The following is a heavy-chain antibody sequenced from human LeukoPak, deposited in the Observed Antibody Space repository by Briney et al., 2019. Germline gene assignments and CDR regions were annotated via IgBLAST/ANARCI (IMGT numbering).Heavy chain of an antibody. CDR3: VGPRGYKTAFDI. Sequence: GASVKVSCKASGYTFTSYYMHWVRQAPGQGLEWMGWINPNSGGTNYAQKFQGRVTMTRDTSISTASMELSRLRSDDTAVYYCVGPRGYKTAFDIWGQGTMVTVSS. J-gene: IGHJ3*02. V-gene: IGHV1-2*02. CDR1: GYTFTSYY. CDR2: INPNSGGT. D-gene: IGHD5-24*01.